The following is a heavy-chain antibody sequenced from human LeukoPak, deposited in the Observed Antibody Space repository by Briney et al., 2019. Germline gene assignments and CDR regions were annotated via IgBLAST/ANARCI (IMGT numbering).Heavy chain of an antibody. CDR1: LFTLSSYL. Sequence: GGALRLSCADSLFTLSSYLMSWVRQAPRKGLEWVANIKQDGSEKYIVDSVKGRFTISRDNAKNILFLQMNSREVEDTAVYYCARDGSTWYEGWFGPWGQGTLVTVSS. J-gene: IGHJ5*02. CDR3: ARDGSTWYEGWFGP. V-gene: IGHV3-7*01. D-gene: IGHD6-13*01. CDR2: IKQDGSEK.